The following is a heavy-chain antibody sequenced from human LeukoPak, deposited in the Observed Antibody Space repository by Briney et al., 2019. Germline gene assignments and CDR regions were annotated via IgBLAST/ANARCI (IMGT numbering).Heavy chain of an antibody. CDR1: GFPFSGYG. D-gene: IGHD1-1*01. J-gene: IGHJ4*02. Sequence: GGSLRLSCAASGFPFSGYGMNWVHQAPGKGLEWVTVISDDARNEDYTDSVKGRFTISRDNSKNILYLQMNSLRVEDTAVYYCAKGVASSIWNAMDVWGQGTLVTVSS. CDR3: AKGVASSIWNAMDV. CDR2: ISDDARNE. V-gene: IGHV3-30*18.